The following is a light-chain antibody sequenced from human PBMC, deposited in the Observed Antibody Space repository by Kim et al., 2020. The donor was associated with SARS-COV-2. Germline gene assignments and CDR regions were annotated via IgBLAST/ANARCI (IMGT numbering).Light chain of an antibody. V-gene: IGKV3-15*01. CDR3: QQYNNRGT. Sequence: SVSPREGATPSCRARQRFSSHLAWYPQKPAQAPRLLIYGASTRATGIPARFSGSGSGTEFTLTISSLQSEDFAVYYCQQYNNRGTFGQGTKVDIK. CDR1: QRFSSH. J-gene: IGKJ1*01. CDR2: GAS.